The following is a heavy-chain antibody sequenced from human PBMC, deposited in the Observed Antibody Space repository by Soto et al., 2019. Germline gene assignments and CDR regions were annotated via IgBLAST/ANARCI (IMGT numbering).Heavy chain of an antibody. J-gene: IGHJ4*02. CDR3: ARLEGLATISYYFDF. CDR2: IYYSGNT. CDR1: GGSISSGDYY. D-gene: IGHD3-9*01. Sequence: SETLSLTCTVSGGSISSGDYYWSWIRQPPGKGLEWIGYIYYSGNTYYNPSLQTRVTISLDKSKSQFSLKLNSVTAADSAAYFCARLEGLATISYYFDFWGQGALVTVSS. V-gene: IGHV4-30-4*01.